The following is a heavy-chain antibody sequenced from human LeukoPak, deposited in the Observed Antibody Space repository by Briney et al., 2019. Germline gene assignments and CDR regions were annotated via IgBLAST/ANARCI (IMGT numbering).Heavy chain of an antibody. Sequence: ASVKVSRKASGGTFSSYTISWVRQAPGQGLEWMGRIIPILGIANYAQKFQGRVTITADKSTSTAYMELSSLRSEDTAVYYCARDDKRYCSSTSCPLDYWGQGTLVTVSS. D-gene: IGHD2-2*01. CDR2: IIPILGIA. V-gene: IGHV1-69*04. CDR1: GGTFSSYT. J-gene: IGHJ4*02. CDR3: ARDDKRYCSSTSCPLDY.